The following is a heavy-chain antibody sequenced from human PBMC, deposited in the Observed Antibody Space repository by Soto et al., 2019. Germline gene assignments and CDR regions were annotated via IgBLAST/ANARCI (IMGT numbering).Heavy chain of an antibody. D-gene: IGHD5-12*01. V-gene: IGHV1-69*04. J-gene: IGHJ4*02. CDR1: GGTFSSYA. Sequence: ASVKVSCKASGGTFSSYAISWVRQAPGQGLEWMGRIIPILGIANYAQKFQGRVTITADKSTSTAYMELSSLRSEDTAVYYCARDQGGYRDGYNWYYFDYWGQGTLVTVSS. CDR2: IIPILGIA. CDR3: ARDQGGYRDGYNWYYFDY.